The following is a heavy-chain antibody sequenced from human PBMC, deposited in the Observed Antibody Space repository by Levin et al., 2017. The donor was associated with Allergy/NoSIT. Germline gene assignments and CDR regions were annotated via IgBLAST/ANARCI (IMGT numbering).Heavy chain of an antibody. CDR2: THHSEGT. V-gene: IGHV4-34*01. D-gene: IGHD3-9*01. CDR1: GGSFSGYY. J-gene: IGHJ3*02. CDR3: ARGLPLDFDILLGPDACDI. Sequence: SQTLSLTCAVSGGSFSGYYWSWIRQPPGKGLEWIGETHHSEGTNYNPSLKSRLTISMDTSKKHFSLTLSSVTVADTAVYYCARGLPLDFDILLGPDACDILAQGTMVTVSS.